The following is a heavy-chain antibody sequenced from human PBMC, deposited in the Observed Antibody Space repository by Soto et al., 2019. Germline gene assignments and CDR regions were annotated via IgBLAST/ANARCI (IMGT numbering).Heavy chain of an antibody. Sequence: QVQLVQSGAELKKPGASMKVSCKASGYTFTNYGINRVRQAPGQGLEWMGWISAYNGRTNYAQQFQGRVTLTTDTSTSTAYMELRSLRSDDTAVYYCARDLDYGASSFDYWGQGTLLTVSS. V-gene: IGHV1-18*01. D-gene: IGHD4-17*01. CDR1: GYTFTNYG. CDR2: ISAYNGRT. CDR3: ARDLDYGASSFDY. J-gene: IGHJ4*02.